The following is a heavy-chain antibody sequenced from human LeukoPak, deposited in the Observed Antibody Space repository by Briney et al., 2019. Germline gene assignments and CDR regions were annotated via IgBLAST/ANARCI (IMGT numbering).Heavy chain of an antibody. D-gene: IGHD4-17*01. CDR2: INSDGSST. CDR3: ASGRYTVTL. Sequence: GGSLRLSCAASGFTFSNNWMHWVRQAPGKGLVWVSHINSDGSSTDYADSVKGRFTISRDNAKNTLYLQMNSLRAEDTALYYCASGRYTVTLGGQGTLVTVSS. J-gene: IGHJ4*02. CDR1: GFTFSNNW. V-gene: IGHV3-74*01.